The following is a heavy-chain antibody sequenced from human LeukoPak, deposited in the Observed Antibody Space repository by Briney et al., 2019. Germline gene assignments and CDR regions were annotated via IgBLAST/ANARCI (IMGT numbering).Heavy chain of an antibody. J-gene: IGHJ6*03. CDR1: GYSFTSYW. CDR3: ARLDPWGVYYYYYYMHV. CDR2: IYPGDSDT. Sequence: GESLKISCKGSGYSFTSYWIGWVRQMPGKGLEWMGIIYPGDSDTRYSPSFQGQVTISADKSISTAYLQWSSLKASDTAMYYCARLDPWGVYYYYYYMHVWGKGTTVTVSS. D-gene: IGHD3-10*01. V-gene: IGHV5-51*01.